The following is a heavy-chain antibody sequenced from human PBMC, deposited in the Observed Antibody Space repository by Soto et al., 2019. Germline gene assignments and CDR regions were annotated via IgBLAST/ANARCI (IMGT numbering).Heavy chain of an antibody. CDR3: ARDPYYYGSGSYPH. V-gene: IGHV3-21*01. J-gene: IGHJ4*02. CDR2: ISSSSSYI. Sequence: GGSLRLSCAASGFTFSSYSMNWARQAPGKGLEWVSSISSSSSYIYYAGSVKGRFTISRDNAKNSLYLQMNSLRAEDTAVYYCARDPYYYGSGSYPHWGQGTLVTVSS. D-gene: IGHD3-10*01. CDR1: GFTFSSYS.